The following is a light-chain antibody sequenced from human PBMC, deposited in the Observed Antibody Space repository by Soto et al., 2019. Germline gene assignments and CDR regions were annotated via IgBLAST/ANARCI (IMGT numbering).Light chain of an antibody. Sequence: EIVLTQSPATLSLSPGERATLSCRASQSVSSYLAWYQQKPGQAPRLLIYDASNRATGIPARFSGSGSGTDFTRTISSLEPEDFAVYYCQQRSNSFGQGTKVEIK. CDR1: QSVSSY. V-gene: IGKV3-11*01. CDR3: QQRSNS. CDR2: DAS. J-gene: IGKJ1*01.